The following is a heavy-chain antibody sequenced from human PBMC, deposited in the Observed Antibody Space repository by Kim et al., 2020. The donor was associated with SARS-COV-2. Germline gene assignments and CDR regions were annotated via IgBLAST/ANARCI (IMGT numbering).Heavy chain of an antibody. Sequence: LSLTCAASGFTFSSYAMSWVRQAPGKGLEWVSAISGSGGSTYYADSVKGRFTISRDNSKNTLYLQMNSLRAEDTAVYYCAKSGASIVGAAFDYWGQGTLVTVSS. CDR2: ISGSGGST. V-gene: IGHV3-23*01. CDR1: GFTFSSYA. CDR3: AKSGASIVGAAFDY. D-gene: IGHD1-26*01. J-gene: IGHJ4*02.